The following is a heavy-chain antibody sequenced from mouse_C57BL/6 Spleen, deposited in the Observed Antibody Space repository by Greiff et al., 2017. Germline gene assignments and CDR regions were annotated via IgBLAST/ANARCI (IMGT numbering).Heavy chain of an antibody. CDR2: ISSGSSTI. J-gene: IGHJ2*01. V-gene: IGHV5-17*01. Sequence: EVMLVEPGGGLVKPGGSLKLSCAASGFTFSDYGMHWVRQAPGKGLEWVAYISSGSSTIYYADTVKGRFTISRDNAKNTLFLQMTSLRSEDTAMYYCATSYYGSSYGYFDYWGQGTTLTVSS. CDR3: ATSYYGSSYGYFDY. D-gene: IGHD1-1*01. CDR1: GFTFSDYG.